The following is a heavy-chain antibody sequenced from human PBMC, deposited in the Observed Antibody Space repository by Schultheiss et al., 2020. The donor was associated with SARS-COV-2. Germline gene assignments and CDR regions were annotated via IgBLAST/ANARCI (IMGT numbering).Heavy chain of an antibody. CDR3: ARSRRPQTYNWFDP. CDR2: ISAYNGNT. Sequence: ASVKVSCKASGGTFSSYAISWVRQAPGQGLEWMGWISAYNGNTNYAQKLQGRVTMTTDTSTSTAYMELRSLRSEDTAVYYCARSRRPQTYNWFDPWGQGTLVTVSS. J-gene: IGHJ5*02. V-gene: IGHV1-18*01. CDR1: GGTFSSYA.